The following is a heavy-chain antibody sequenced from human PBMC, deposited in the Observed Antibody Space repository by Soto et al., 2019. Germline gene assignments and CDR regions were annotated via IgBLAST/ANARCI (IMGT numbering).Heavy chain of an antibody. Sequence: GGSLRLSCAASGFDFSGYAMSWVRQAPGKGLQWVSVITGGGTSIYYAASVKGRFSIARDKSSNTLVLHMSSLRAEDTALYYCAKHQYSFAHYIDHWGQGTQVTVSS. D-gene: IGHD5-12*01. V-gene: IGHV3-23*01. J-gene: IGHJ4*02. CDR3: AKHQYSFAHYIDH. CDR2: ITGGGTSI. CDR1: GFDFSGYA.